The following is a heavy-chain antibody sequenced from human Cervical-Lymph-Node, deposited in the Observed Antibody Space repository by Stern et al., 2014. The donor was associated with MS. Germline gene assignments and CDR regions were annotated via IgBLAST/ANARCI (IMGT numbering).Heavy chain of an antibody. CDR1: AFSLTNTW. D-gene: IGHD3-3*02. CDR3: ARGRGIAFRPDD. CDR2: IYPGYAET. Sequence: VQLVQSGAEVKTPGNSLKISCKGSAFSLTNTWIGWVRQMPGKGLELMWIIYPGYAETRYSPSFEGRVTISADKSINTAYLQWSSLKASDTAMDYCARGRGIAFRPDDWGQGTLVTVSS. J-gene: IGHJ4*02. V-gene: IGHV5-51*03.